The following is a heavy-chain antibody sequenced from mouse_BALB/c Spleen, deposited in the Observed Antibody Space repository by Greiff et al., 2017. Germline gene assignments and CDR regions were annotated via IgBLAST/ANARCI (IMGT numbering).Heavy chain of an antibody. D-gene: IGHD3-1*01. J-gene: IGHJ2*01. CDR2: IDPANGNT. Sequence: EVKLVESGAELVKPGASVKLSCTASGFNIKDTYMHWVKQRPEQGLEWIGRIDPANGNTKYDPKFQGKATITADTSSNTAYLQLSSLTSEDTAVYYCDRTARATYFDYWGQGTTLTVSS. V-gene: IGHV14-3*02. CDR3: DRTARATYFDY. CDR1: GFNIKDTY.